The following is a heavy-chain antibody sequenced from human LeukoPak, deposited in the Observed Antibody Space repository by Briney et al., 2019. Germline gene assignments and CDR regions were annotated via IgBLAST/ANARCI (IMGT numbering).Heavy chain of an antibody. CDR3: AKDWDGSYDY. Sequence: GGSLRLSCAASGFTFSSYEMNWVRQAPGKGLEWVSYISSSGSTIYYADSVKGRFTISRDNSKNTLYLQMNSLRAEDTAVYYCAKDWDGSYDYWGQGTLVTVSS. J-gene: IGHJ4*02. CDR1: GFTFSSYE. D-gene: IGHD1-26*01. CDR2: ISSSGSTI. V-gene: IGHV3-48*03.